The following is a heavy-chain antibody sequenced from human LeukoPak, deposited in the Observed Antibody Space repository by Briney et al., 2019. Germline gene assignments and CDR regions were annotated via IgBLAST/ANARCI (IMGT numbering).Heavy chain of an antibody. Sequence: ASVKVSCKASGYTFTGYYMHWVRQAPGQGLEWMGWINRNSGGTNYAQKFQGRVTMTRDTSISTAYMELSRLRSDDTAVYYCATGGYCSGGSCYSRPLDYWGQGTLVTVSS. J-gene: IGHJ4*02. CDR3: ATGGYCSGGSCYSRPLDY. CDR1: GYTFTGYY. V-gene: IGHV1-2*02. CDR2: INRNSGGT. D-gene: IGHD2-15*01.